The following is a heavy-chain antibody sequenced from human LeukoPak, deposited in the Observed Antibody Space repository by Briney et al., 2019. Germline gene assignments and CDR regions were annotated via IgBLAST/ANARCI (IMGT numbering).Heavy chain of an antibody. V-gene: IGHV3-7*01. Sequence: GGSLRLSCAASGFTFDDYGMSWVRQAPGKGLEWVANMNQDGSEKYYVDSVKGRFTISRDNAKNSMYLQMNSLRADDTAVYYCSVAFSEYFDYWGQGTLVTVSS. CDR2: MNQDGSEK. CDR3: SVAFSEYFDY. J-gene: IGHJ4*02. CDR1: GFTFDDYG. D-gene: IGHD5-12*01.